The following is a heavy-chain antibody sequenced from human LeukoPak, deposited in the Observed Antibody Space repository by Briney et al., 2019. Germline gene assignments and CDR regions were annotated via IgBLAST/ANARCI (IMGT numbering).Heavy chain of an antibody. CDR2: IYYSGST. J-gene: IGHJ4*02. V-gene: IGHV4-59*08. CDR1: GGSISSYY. Sequence: PSQTLSLTCTVSGGSISSYYWSWIRQPPGKGLEWIGYIYYSGSTNYNPSLKSRVTISVDTSKNQFSLKLSSVTAADTAVYYCARLDTGSSEYFDYSGQGNLVTVSS. D-gene: IGHD3-10*01. CDR3: ARLDTGSSEYFDY.